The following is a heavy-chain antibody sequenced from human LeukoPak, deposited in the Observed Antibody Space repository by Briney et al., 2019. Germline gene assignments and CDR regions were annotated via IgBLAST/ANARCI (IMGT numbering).Heavy chain of an antibody. J-gene: IGHJ4*02. CDR3: AKVGRGDYVWGSYSFDY. D-gene: IGHD3-16*01. Sequence: SETLSLTCTVSGGSISSYYWSWIRQPPGKGLEWIGYISNTGSTNYNPSLESRVTISVDTSKNQFSLKLTSVTAADTAVYYCAKVGRGDYVWGSYSFDYPGQGTLVTVSS. CDR2: ISNTGST. CDR1: GGSISSYY. V-gene: IGHV4-59*01.